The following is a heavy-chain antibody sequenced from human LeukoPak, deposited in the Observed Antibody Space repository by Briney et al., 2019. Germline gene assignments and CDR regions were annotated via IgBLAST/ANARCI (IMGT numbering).Heavy chain of an antibody. V-gene: IGHV3-33*01. CDR3: ARDGDYDFWSGYYDYYYGMDV. D-gene: IGHD3-3*01. CDR2: IWYDGSNK. CDR1: GFTFSSYG. Sequence: PGGSLRLSCAASGFTFSSYGMHWVRQAPGKGLEWVAVIWYDGSNKYYADSVKGRFTISRDNSKNTLYLQMNSLRAKDTAVYYCARDGDYDFWSGYYDYYYGMDVWGQGTTVTVSS. J-gene: IGHJ6*01.